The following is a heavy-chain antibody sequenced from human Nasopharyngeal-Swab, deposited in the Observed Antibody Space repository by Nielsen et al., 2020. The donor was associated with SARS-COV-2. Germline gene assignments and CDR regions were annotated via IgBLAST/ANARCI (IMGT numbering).Heavy chain of an antibody. CDR2: IYYSGNT. D-gene: IGHD3-16*01. CDR1: GASIRSGGYY. CDR3: ATTDRDGWGYFHY. J-gene: IGHJ4*02. V-gene: IGHV4-31*03. Sequence: LRLSCTVSGASIRSGGYYWIWIRQHPGKGLEWIGYIYYSGNTYYNPSLKSRVTISVDTSKNQFFPKVDSVTAADTAVYYCATTDRDGWGYFHYWGQGTLVTVSS.